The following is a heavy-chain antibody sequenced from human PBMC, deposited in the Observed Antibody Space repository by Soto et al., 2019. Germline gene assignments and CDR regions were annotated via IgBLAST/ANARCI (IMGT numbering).Heavy chain of an antibody. CDR2: IYYSGST. D-gene: IGHD6-6*01. J-gene: IGHJ4*01. CDR3: ARGSVYFDY. CDR1: GGSISSSSYY. Sequence: SETLSLTCTVSGGSISSSSYYWGWIRQPPGKGLEWIGSIYYSGSTYYNPSLKSRVTISVDTSKNQFSLKLSSVTAADTAVYYCARGSVYFDYWGQGTLVTVSS. V-gene: IGHV4-39*01.